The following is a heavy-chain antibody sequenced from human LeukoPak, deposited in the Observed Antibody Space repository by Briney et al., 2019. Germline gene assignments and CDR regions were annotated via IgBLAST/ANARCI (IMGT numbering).Heavy chain of an antibody. V-gene: IGHV4-38-2*02. CDR1: GYSISSGYY. Sequence: SETLSLTCTVSGYSISSGYYWGWIRQPPGKGLEWIGSIYHRGSTYYNPSLKSRVTISVDTSKNQFSLKMSSMTAADTAVYYCARDPLYSGYAWFDYWGQGTLVTVSS. CDR2: IYHRGST. CDR3: ARDPLYSGYAWFDY. D-gene: IGHD5-12*01. J-gene: IGHJ4*02.